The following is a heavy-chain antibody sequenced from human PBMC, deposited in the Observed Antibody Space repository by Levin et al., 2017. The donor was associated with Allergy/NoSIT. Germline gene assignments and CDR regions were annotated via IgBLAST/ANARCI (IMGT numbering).Heavy chain of an antibody. V-gene: IGHV5-51*01. J-gene: IGHJ5*02. CDR1: GYSFANYW. D-gene: IGHD6-13*01. CDR2: IFPDDSDT. CDR3: ARLPPSAAGTGKGWFDP. Sequence: GASVKVSCKASGYSFANYWIAWVRQMPGKGLEWMGIIFPDDSDTRYSPSFQGQVTLSADKSISTAYLQWSSLRASDTAMYYCARLPPSAAGTGKGWFDPWGQGTLVTVSS.